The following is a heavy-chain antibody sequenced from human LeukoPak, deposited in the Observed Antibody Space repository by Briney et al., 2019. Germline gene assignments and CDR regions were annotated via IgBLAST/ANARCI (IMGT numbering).Heavy chain of an antibody. CDR3: ARVAKHFRGGLSFYFMDV. V-gene: IGHV4-39*07. J-gene: IGHJ6*03. D-gene: IGHD3-10*01. CDR2: IYYSGST. Sequence: SETLSLTCTVSGGSISSTTYYWGWIRQPPGKGLEWIASIYYSGSTYYNPSLKSRVTISGDTSKNQFSLRLSSVIAADTAVYYCARVAKHFRGGLSFYFMDVWGIGTTVTISS. CDR1: GGSISSTTYY.